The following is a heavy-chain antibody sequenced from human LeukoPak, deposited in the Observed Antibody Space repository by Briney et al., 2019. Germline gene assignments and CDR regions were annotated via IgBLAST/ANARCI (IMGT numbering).Heavy chain of an antibody. V-gene: IGHV4-34*01. D-gene: IGHD6-13*01. Sequence: SETLSLTCTVSGGSISSYYWSWIRQPPGKGLEWIGEINHSGSTNYNPSLKSRVTISVDTSKNQFSLKLSSVTAADTAVYYCARFSVAASGNWFDPWGQGTLVTVSS. CDR2: INHSGST. CDR3: ARFSVAASGNWFDP. CDR1: GGSISSYY. J-gene: IGHJ5*02.